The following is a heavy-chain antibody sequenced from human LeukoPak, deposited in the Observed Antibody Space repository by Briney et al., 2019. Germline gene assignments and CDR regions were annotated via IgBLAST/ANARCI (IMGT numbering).Heavy chain of an antibody. CDR1: GYTFTGYY. Sequence: ASVKVSCEASGYTFTGYYMHWVRQAPGQGLEWMGWINPNSGGTNYAQKFQGRVTMTRDTSISTAYMELSKLRSDDTAVYYCARDVVVTATDAFDIWGQGTMVTVSS. V-gene: IGHV1-2*02. CDR3: ARDVVVTATDAFDI. J-gene: IGHJ3*02. CDR2: INPNSGGT. D-gene: IGHD2-21*02.